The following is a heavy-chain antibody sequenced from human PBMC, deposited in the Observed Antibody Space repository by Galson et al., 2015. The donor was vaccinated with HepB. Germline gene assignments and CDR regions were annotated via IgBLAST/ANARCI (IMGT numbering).Heavy chain of an antibody. CDR2: ISTNGVTI. D-gene: IGHD4/OR15-4a*01. V-gene: IGHV3-48*04. CDR1: DSTFSSYT. J-gene: IGHJ3*02. Sequence: SLRLSCAASDSTFSSYTMNWVRQTPGKGLQWVSYISTNGVTIHYADSVKGRFTIARDNAKNTMWLQMNSLRAEDTAVYYCATTKFGSGAYWTFDIWGRGTLVTVSS. CDR3: ATTKFGSGAYWTFDI.